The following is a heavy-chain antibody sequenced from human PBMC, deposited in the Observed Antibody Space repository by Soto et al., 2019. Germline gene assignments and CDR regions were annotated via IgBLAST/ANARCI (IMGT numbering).Heavy chain of an antibody. CDR1: GYTFTSYA. Sequence: QVQLVQSGAEEKKPGASVKVSCKASGYTFTSYAMHWVRQAPGQRLEGMGWINAGNGNTKYSQKFQGRVTITRDTSASTANMELSSLRSDDTAVYYCARSIVVVTALDYWGQGTLVTVSS. J-gene: IGHJ4*02. CDR3: ARSIVVVTALDY. V-gene: IGHV1-3*05. CDR2: INAGNGNT. D-gene: IGHD2-21*02.